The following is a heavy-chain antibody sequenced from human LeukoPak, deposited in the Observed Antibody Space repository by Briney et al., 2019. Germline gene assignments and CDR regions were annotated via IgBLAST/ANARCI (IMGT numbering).Heavy chain of an antibody. CDR1: GFTFSNAW. CDR2: IRSNSDGGTI. CDR3: ATDFYDST. D-gene: IGHD3-22*01. Sequence: KAGGSLRLSCATSGFTFSNAWMIWVRQAPGKGLEWVGRIRSNSDGGTIDYAAPVKGRFTLSRDDSKTTLYLQMNSLQTEDTAVYYCATDFYDSTWGQGTLVTVSS. V-gene: IGHV3-15*07. J-gene: IGHJ5*02.